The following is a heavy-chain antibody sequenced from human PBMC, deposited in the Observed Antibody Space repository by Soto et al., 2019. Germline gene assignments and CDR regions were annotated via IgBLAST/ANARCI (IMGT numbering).Heavy chain of an antibody. CDR2: IYYSGST. J-gene: IGHJ4*02. CDR3: ARVLTSDGYNPTYYFDY. V-gene: IGHV4-59*01. D-gene: IGHD5-12*01. CDR1: GGSISSYY. Sequence: SETLSLTCTVSGGSISSYYWSWIRQPPGKGLEWIGYIYYSGSTNYNPSLKSRVTISVDTSKNQFSLKLSSVTAADTAVYYCARVLTSDGYNPTYYFDYWGQGTLVTVSS.